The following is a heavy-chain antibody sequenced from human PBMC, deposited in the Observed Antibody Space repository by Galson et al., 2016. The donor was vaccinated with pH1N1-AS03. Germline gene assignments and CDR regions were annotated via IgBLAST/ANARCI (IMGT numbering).Heavy chain of an antibody. CDR2: ITSSGGSGPTI. J-gene: IGHJ4*02. CDR3: ARGWYDIRTGYLVDPFDY. V-gene: IGHV3-11*01. Sequence: SLRLSCAASGFTFSDYYMSWIRQAPGKGLEWISCITSSGGSGPTIYYADSVKGRFTISRDTAKNSLYLQMNSLRADETAVYYCARGWYDIRTGYLVDPFDYWGQGALVTVSS. D-gene: IGHD3-9*01. CDR1: GFTFSDYY.